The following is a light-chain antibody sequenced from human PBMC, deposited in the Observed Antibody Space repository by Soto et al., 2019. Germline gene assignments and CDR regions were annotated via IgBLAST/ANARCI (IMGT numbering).Light chain of an antibody. CDR1: QSVTNN. V-gene: IGKV3-20*01. CDR2: GAS. Sequence: EIVMTQSPDTLSVSPGERATLSCRASQSVTNNLAWYQQKPGQAPRLVVYGASSRATGVPDRFSASGSGTDFTLTISRLEPEDFAVYYCQQYAKAPLTFGQGTKVDIK. CDR3: QQYAKAPLT. J-gene: IGKJ1*01.